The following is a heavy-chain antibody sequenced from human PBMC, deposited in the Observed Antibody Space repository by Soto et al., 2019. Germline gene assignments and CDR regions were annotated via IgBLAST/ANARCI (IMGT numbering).Heavy chain of an antibody. CDR3: ARDTVLTGMFDL. CDR1: GGSIGSYH. J-gene: IGHJ5*02. CDR2: VYYTGTT. V-gene: IGHV4-59*01. D-gene: IGHD4-17*01. Sequence: PSETLSLTCTVSGGSIGSYHWSWVRQPPGKGLEWIASVYYTGTTNYNPSLGSRVTISIDAPENQTSLKLTSVTAADTAFYYCARDTVLTGMFDLWGQGTLVTVSS.